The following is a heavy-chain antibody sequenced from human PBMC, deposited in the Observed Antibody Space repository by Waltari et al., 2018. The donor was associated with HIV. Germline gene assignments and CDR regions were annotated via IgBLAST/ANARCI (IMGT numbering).Heavy chain of an antibody. CDR2: SYTSGST. CDR3: AREDTAMVYYFDY. CDR1: GGSISSGNYY. V-gene: IGHV4-61*02. J-gene: IGHJ4*02. Sequence: QVQLQESGPGLVKPSQTLSLTCTVSGGSISSGNYYWNWIRQPAGKGLEWIGRSYTSGSTNYTPSLKSRVTISVDTSKNQFSLKLSSVTAADTAVYYCAREDTAMVYYFDYWGQGTLVTVSS. D-gene: IGHD5-18*01.